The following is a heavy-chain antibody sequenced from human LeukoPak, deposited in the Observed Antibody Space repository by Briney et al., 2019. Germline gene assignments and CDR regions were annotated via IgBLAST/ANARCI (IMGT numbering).Heavy chain of an antibody. V-gene: IGHV3-23*01. CDR2: ISGSGGST. Sequence: GGSLRLSCAASGFTFSSYAMSWVRQAPGKGLEWVSAISGSGGSTYYADSVKGRFTISRDNSKNMLYLQMNSLRAEDTAVYYCAKDPGYYDSSGYYFHTPFDYWGQGTLVTVSS. J-gene: IGHJ4*02. CDR1: GFTFSSYA. CDR3: AKDPGYYDSSGYYFHTPFDY. D-gene: IGHD3-22*01.